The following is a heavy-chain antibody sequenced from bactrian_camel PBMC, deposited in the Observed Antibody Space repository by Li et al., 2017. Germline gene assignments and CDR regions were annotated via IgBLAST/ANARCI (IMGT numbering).Heavy chain of an antibody. CDR3: AARLTGYILAELNPARYAY. V-gene: IGHV3S10*01. Sequence: PLVESGGGSVQAGGSLKLACVGSISGYSFRGYGVAWFRQTLANGRELISSIRSDGTTTYADSVKSRLTISKDNAKKTLYLQMNSLQPEDTAMYYCAARLTGYILAELNPARYAYWGQGTQVTVS. CDR1: ISGYSFRGYG. J-gene: IGHJ4*01. D-gene: IGHD7*01. CDR2: IRSDGTT.